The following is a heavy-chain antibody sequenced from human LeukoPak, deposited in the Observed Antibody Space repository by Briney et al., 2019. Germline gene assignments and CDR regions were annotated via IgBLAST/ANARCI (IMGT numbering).Heavy chain of an antibody. CDR1: GYTFTSYY. D-gene: IGHD2-21*02. V-gene: IGHV1-46*01. CDR2: INPSGGTST. Sequence: ASVKVSCKASGYTFTSYYMHWVRQAPGQGLEWMGIINPSGGTSTTYAQKFQGRVTLTVDTSASTVYMDLSSLGSDDTAVYYCARDARAIVGVTTIYGDAFDIWGQGTAVTISS. J-gene: IGHJ3*02. CDR3: ARDARAIVGVTTIYGDAFDI.